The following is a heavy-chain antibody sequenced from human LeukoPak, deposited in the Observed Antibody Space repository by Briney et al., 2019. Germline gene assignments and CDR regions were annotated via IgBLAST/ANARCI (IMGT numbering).Heavy chain of an antibody. J-gene: IGHJ4*02. D-gene: IGHD3-3*01. Sequence: GASVKVSCKASGYTFTSYGISWVRQAPGQGLEWMGWISAYNGNTNYAQKLQGRVTMTTDTSTSTAYMELRSLRSDDTAVYYCARAERITIFGVVIPMPTPFDYWGQGTLVTVSS. V-gene: IGHV1-18*01. CDR3: ARAERITIFGVVIPMPTPFDY. CDR2: ISAYNGNT. CDR1: GYTFTSYG.